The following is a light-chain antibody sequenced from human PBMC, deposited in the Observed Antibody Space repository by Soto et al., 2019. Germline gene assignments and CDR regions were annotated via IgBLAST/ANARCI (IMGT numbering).Light chain of an antibody. CDR1: YSNIGIND. J-gene: IGLJ2*01. CDR2: DTS. CDR3: AALDASMNDYA. V-gene: IGLV1-44*01. Sequence: QSVLTQPPSASGTPGQRVTVSCSGTYSNIGINDVHWYRQLSGPAPQILIYDTSQRATGVPDRLSGSRSGTYASLVIIGRQTEDEADYHCAALDASMNDYAFGGGTKLTVL.